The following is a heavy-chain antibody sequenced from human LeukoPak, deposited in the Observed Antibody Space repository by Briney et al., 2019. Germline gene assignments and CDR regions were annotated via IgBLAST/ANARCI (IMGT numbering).Heavy chain of an antibody. Sequence: SGGSLRLSCAASGFTFSSYAMTWVRQAPGKGLQWVSSISGGGVNTYYADSVKGRFTISRDNPRNTLYLQMSSLRVDDTAIYYCAEAWTAGYDRAYVDYWGQGTLVTVSS. J-gene: IGHJ4*02. D-gene: IGHD3-3*01. CDR2: ISGGGVNT. CDR1: GFTFSSYA. V-gene: IGHV3-23*01. CDR3: AEAWTAGYDRAYVDY.